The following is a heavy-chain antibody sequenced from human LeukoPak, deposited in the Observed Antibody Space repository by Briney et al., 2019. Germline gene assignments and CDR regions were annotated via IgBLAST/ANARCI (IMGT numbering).Heavy chain of an antibody. CDR1: GFTFSTYS. D-gene: IGHD2-2*03. Sequence: GGSLRLSCAASGFTFSTYSMNWVRQAPGKGLEWVSSISSSSSSIYYADSVKGRFTISRDNAKNSLYLQMNSLRAEDTAVYYCASGYCTSTNCYAFDYWGQGTLVTVSS. CDR3: ASGYCTSTNCYAFDY. CDR2: ISSSSSSI. V-gene: IGHV3-21*01. J-gene: IGHJ4*02.